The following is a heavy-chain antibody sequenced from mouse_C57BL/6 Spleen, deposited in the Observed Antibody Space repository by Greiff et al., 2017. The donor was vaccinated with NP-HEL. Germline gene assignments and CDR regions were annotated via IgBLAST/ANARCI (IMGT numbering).Heavy chain of an antibody. J-gene: IGHJ2*01. CDR1: GYTFTDYY. Sequence: QVQLQQPGPELVKPGASVKISCKASGYTFTDYYINWVKQRPGQGLEWIGWIFPGSGSTYYNEKFKGKATLTVDKSSSTAYMLLSILTSEDSAVYFCANYYGSIYFYYWGQGTTLTVSS. CDR2: IFPGSGST. CDR3: ANYYGSIYFYY. V-gene: IGHV1-75*01. D-gene: IGHD1-1*01.